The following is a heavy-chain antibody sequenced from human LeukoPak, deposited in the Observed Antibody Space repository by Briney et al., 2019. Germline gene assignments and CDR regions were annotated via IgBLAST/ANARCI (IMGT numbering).Heavy chain of an antibody. V-gene: IGHV1-69*13. J-gene: IGHJ6*03. CDR1: GGTFSSYA. Sequence: SVKVSCKASGGTFSSYAISWVRQAPGQGLEWMGGIIPIFGAANYAQKFQGRVTITADESTSTVYMELSSLRSEDTAVYYCARDWKTLDYYYYMDVWGKGTTVTISS. CDR2: IIPIFGAA. CDR3: ARDWKTLDYYYYMDV. D-gene: IGHD1-1*01.